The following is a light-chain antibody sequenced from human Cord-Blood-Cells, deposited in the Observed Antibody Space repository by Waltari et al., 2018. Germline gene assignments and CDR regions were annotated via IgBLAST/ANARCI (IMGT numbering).Light chain of an antibody. CDR3: QQYGSSPRT. J-gene: IGKJ1*01. CDR1: QSVSSSY. Sequence: EIVLTQSPGTLSLSPGERATLSCRASQSVSSSYLAWYQQKPGQAPRLLIYGASSRATGSPDRFSGSGSGTDFTLTISRLEPEDFAVHYCQQYGSSPRTFGQGTKVEIK. V-gene: IGKV3-20*01. CDR2: GAS.